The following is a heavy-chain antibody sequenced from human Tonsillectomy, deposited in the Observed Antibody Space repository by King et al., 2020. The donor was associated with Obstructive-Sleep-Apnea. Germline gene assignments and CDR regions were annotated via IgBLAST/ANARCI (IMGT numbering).Heavy chain of an antibody. D-gene: IGHD2-15*01. V-gene: IGHV3-49*03. CDR3: TRIGSAWDFDY. CDR1: GFTFGDYA. J-gene: IGHJ4*02. CDR2: IRRKRYGGTT. Sequence: VQLVESGGGLVQPGRSLRLSCTASGFTFGDYAMSWFRQAPGKGLEWVGFIRRKRYGGTTEYAASLKGRFTISRDASKSIAYLQMNSLKSEDTAVYYCTRIGSAWDFDYWGQGALVTVSS.